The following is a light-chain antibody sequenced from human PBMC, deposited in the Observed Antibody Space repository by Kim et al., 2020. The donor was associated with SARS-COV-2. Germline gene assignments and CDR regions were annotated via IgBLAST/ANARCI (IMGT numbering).Light chain of an antibody. CDR2: ASS. V-gene: IGKV1-9*01. J-gene: IGKJ3*01. CDR3: QQLNSYPT. Sequence: VGETVTIVFRSSKGMGSYVACHQQRAGPAPKLLYYASSPLQRGVASWCGGSGCRKDFTLTSSRLQAEDFATYYCQQLNSYPTFGPGTKVEIK. CDR1: KGMGSY.